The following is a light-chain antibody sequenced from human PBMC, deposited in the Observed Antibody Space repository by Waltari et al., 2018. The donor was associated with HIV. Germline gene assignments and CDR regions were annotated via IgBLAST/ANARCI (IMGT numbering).Light chain of an antibody. CDR2: GKN. CDR3: ASWDDSFNGPV. J-gene: IGLJ2*01. CDR1: NSNIGRNT. V-gene: IGLV1-44*01. Sequence: QSVLTQPPSASGTPGQRVTISCSGSNSNIGRNTVSWFQQRPGTAPKVLIYGKNQRPSGVPDRFSGSKSGTSASLAISGLQSDDEADYFCASWDDSFNGPVFGGGTKLTVV.